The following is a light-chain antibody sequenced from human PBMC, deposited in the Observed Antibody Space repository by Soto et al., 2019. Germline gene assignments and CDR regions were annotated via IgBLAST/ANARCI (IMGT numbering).Light chain of an antibody. CDR3: QQYTTSSWT. CDR1: RSVSSSY. J-gene: IGKJ1*01. V-gene: IGKV3-20*01. Sequence: EILLTQSPGTLSLSPGEGSTLSCRASRSVSSSYIAWYQQRPGQTPSLLIYGASTRATGIPDRFSGSGSGTHFTLTISRLEPEDFAVYYCQQYTTSSWTFGQGAKVDIK. CDR2: GAS.